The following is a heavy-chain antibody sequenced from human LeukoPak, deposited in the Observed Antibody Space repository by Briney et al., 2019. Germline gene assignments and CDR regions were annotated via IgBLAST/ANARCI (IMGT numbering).Heavy chain of an antibody. CDR3: TKEGLGLGSSWSAWFDP. Sequence: GGSLRLSCAASGFTFSSYAMHWVRQAPGKGLEWVAVISYDGSNKYYADSVKGRFTISRDTSENTLYLQMNSLRAEDTAVYYCTKEGLGLGSSWSAWFDPWGQGTLVTVSS. V-gene: IGHV3-30*04. CDR1: GFTFSSYA. J-gene: IGHJ5*02. CDR2: ISYDGSNK. D-gene: IGHD3-10*01.